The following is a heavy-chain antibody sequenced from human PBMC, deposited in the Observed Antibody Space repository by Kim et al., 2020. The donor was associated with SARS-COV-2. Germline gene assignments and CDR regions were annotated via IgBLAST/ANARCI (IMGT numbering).Heavy chain of an antibody. D-gene: IGHD5-12*01. CDR3: ARVREGYSGYDWSYYYYGMDV. V-gene: IGHV4-59*13. CDR2: IYYSGST. CDR1: GGSISSYY. Sequence: SETLSLTCTVSGGSISSYYWSWIRQPPGKGLEWIGYIYYSGSTNYNPSLKSRVTISVDTSKNQFSLKLSSVTAADTAVYYCARVREGYSGYDWSYYYYGMDVWGQGTTVTVSS. J-gene: IGHJ6*02.